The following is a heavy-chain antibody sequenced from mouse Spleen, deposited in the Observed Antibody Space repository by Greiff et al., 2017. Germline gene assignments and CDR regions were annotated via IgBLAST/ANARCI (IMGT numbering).Heavy chain of an antibody. CDR3: ARGQTYFDY. CDR2: IDPSDSYT. J-gene: IGHJ2*01. CDR1: GYTFTSYW. V-gene: IGHV1-59*01. Sequence: QVQLQQPGAELVRPGTSVKLSCKASGYTFTSYWMHWVKQRPGQGLEWIGVIDPSDSYTNYNQKFKGKATLTVDTSSSTAYMQLSSLTSEDSAVYYCARGQTYFDYRGQGTTLTVSS. D-gene: IGHD6-1*01.